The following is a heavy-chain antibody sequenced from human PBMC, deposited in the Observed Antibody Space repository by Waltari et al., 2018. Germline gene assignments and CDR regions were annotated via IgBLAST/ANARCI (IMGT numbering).Heavy chain of an antibody. Sequence: QVQLQQWGAGLLKPSETLSLTCAVYGGSFSGYYWSWIRPPPGKGLEWIGEINHSGSTNYNPSLKSRVTISVDTSKNQFSLKLSSVTAADTAVYYCARGGSDIVVVPAAQPFDPWGQGTLVTVSS. J-gene: IGHJ5*02. V-gene: IGHV4-34*01. CDR2: INHSGST. CDR1: GGSFSGYY. D-gene: IGHD2-2*01. CDR3: ARGGSDIVVVPAAQPFDP.